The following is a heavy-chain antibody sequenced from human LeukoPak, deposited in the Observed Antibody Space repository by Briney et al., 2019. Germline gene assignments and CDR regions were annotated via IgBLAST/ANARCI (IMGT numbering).Heavy chain of an antibody. Sequence: PGGSLRLSCAASGFAFSRYWMHWVRQAPGKGLVWVSRIEGDGSSTTYADYVKGRFTISRDNAKNTLYLQMNSLRAEDTAVYFCGREPPGVPGYFYFWGQGTLVTASS. CDR3: GREPPGVPGYFYF. CDR1: GFAFSRYW. J-gene: IGHJ4*02. CDR2: IEGDGSST. V-gene: IGHV3-74*01. D-gene: IGHD6-6*01.